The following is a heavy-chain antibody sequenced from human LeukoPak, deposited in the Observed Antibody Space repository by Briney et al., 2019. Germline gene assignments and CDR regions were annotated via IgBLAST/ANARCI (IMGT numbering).Heavy chain of an antibody. D-gene: IGHD5-12*01. Sequence: GGSLRLSCEGSGSSFSSYWMTWVRHLPGKGPEWVANIRQDESERYYADSVKGRFTISRDNAKKSVYLHMNSLRAEDTAVYYCARGLRGYSGYETDEYYYYDYYMDVWGKGTTVTISS. V-gene: IGHV3-7*01. J-gene: IGHJ6*03. CDR3: ARGLRGYSGYETDEYYYYDYYMDV. CDR1: GSSFSSYW. CDR2: IRQDESER.